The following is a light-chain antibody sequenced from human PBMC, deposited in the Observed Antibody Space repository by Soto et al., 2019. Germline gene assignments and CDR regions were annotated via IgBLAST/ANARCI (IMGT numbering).Light chain of an antibody. CDR2: AAS. CDR1: QAIGSA. V-gene: IGKV1-8*01. CDR3: QQYSTYPRT. J-gene: IGKJ1*01. Sequence: AIRMTQSPSSFSASTGDRVTITCRASQAIGSALVWYQQKPGKAPKLLIYAASTLQSGVPSRFSGSGSGTDFSLTISRLQSDDFATYFCQQYSTYPRTFGQGTKVEIK.